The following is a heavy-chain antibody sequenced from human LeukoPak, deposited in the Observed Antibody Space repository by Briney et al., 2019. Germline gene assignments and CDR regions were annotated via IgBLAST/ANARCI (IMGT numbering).Heavy chain of an antibody. D-gene: IGHD2-2*01. CDR3: AKDIAAMPGY. V-gene: IGHV3-23*01. Sequence: MXWXXXXPGKGLEGVSAISGSGGSTYYADSVKGRFTISRDNSKNTLYLQMNSLRAEDTAVYYCAKDIAAMPGYWGQGTLVTVSS. CDR2: ISGSGGST. J-gene: IGHJ4*02.